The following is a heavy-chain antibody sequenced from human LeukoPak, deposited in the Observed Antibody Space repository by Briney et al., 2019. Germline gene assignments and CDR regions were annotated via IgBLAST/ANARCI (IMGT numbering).Heavy chain of an antibody. CDR3: ARDPAAGSDYFDY. CDR1: GFTFSCYS. CDR2: ISSSSSYI. D-gene: IGHD6-13*01. J-gene: IGHJ4*02. Sequence: GGSLRLSCAASGFTFSCYSMNWVRQATGKGVEWVSSISSSSSYIYYADSVKGRFTISRDNAKNSLYLQMNSLRAEDTAVYYCARDPAAGSDYFDYWGQGTLVTVSS. V-gene: IGHV3-21*01.